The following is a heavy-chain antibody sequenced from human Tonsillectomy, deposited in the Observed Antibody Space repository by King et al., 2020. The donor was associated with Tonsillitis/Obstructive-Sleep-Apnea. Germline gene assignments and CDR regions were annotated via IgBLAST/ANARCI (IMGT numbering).Heavy chain of an antibody. CDR1: GFTFSSYA. J-gene: IGHJ4*02. CDR2: ISGSGGST. D-gene: IGHD3-16*02. Sequence: QLVQSGGGLVQPGGSLRLSCAVSGFTFSSYAISWVRQAPGKGLEWGSSISGSGGSTYYADSVKGRFTISRDNSKNTLYLQMNSLRAEDTAVYYCASTPPKGSNRYYFDYWGQGTLVTVSS. CDR3: ASTPPKGSNRYYFDY. V-gene: IGHV3-23*04.